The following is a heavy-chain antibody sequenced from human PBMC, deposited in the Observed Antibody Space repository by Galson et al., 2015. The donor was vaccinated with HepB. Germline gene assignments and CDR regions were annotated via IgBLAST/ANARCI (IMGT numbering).Heavy chain of an antibody. V-gene: IGHV4-59*12. Sequence: SETLSLTCTVASGAFADYYWSWLRQPPGKGLEWIGHIFYSGSTNYNPSLNSRVTISLDTPKKQFSLKLTSVTVADTAAYYCARVPSGYDALYYFDSWGQGTLVTVSS. CDR2: IFYSGST. J-gene: IGHJ4*02. CDR3: ARVPSGYDALYYFDS. D-gene: IGHD5-12*01. CDR1: SGAFADYY.